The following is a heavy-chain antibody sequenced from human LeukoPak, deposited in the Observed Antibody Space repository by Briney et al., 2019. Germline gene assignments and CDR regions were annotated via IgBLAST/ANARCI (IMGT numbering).Heavy chain of an antibody. CDR2: IIPIFGTA. Sequence: ASVKVSCKASGGTFSSYAISWVRQAPGQGLEWMGGIIPIFGTANYAQKFQGRVTITTDESTSTAYMELSSLRSEDTAVYYCARVGGNYCSSTSCHNWFDPWGQGTLVTVSS. D-gene: IGHD2-2*01. J-gene: IGHJ5*02. CDR1: GGTFSSYA. CDR3: ARVGGNYCSSTSCHNWFDP. V-gene: IGHV1-69*05.